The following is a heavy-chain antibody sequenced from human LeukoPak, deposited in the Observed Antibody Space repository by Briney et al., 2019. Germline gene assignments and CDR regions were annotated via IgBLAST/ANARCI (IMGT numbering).Heavy chain of an antibody. CDR3: ARDVNNYMDV. Sequence: SETLSLTCTVSGGSISSSSYYWGWIRQPPGTGLEWIGSIYYSGSTYYNPSLKSRVTISVDTSKNQFSLKLSSVTAADTAVYYCARDVNNYMDVWGKGTTVTVSS. CDR2: IYYSGST. J-gene: IGHJ6*03. D-gene: IGHD1/OR15-1a*01. CDR1: GGSISSSSYY. V-gene: IGHV4-39*02.